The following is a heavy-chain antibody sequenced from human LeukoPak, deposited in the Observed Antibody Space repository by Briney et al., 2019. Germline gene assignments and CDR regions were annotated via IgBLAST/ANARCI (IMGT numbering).Heavy chain of an antibody. J-gene: IGHJ6*02. CDR3: ARDMKAYDSSYGMDV. V-gene: IGHV3-21*01. Sequence: GGSLRLSCAASGFTFSSSAMSWVRQAPGKGLEWVSFISSSSNYIYYADSVKGRFTISRDNAKNSLYLQMNSLRAEDTAVYYCARDMKAYDSSYGMDVWGQGTTVTVSS. CDR2: ISSSSNYI. CDR1: GFTFSSSA. D-gene: IGHD3-22*01.